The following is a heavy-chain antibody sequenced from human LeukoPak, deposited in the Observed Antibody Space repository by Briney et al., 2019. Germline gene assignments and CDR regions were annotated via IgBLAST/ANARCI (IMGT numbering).Heavy chain of an antibody. D-gene: IGHD6-19*01. Sequence: GGSLRLSCAASGFTFSTYWMSWVRQAPGKGPEWVANIKEDGSDKYYVGSVKGRFTISRDNAKNSLYLQLNSLRAEDTAVYYCAIKPGYNNGPEYWGQGALVTVSS. CDR1: GFTFSTYW. V-gene: IGHV3-7*01. CDR3: AIKPGYNNGPEY. J-gene: IGHJ4*02. CDR2: IKEDGSDK.